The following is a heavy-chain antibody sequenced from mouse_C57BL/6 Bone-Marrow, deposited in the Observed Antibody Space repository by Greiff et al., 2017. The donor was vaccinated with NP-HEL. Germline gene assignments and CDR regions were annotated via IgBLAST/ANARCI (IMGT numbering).Heavy chain of an antibody. CDR3: ARRYYGSGYFDY. CDR1: GYTFTSYW. Sequence: QVQLQQPGAELVKPGASVKLSCKASGYTFTSYWMQWVKQRPGQGLEWIGEIDPSDSYTNYNQKFKGKATLTVDTSSSSAYMQLRSLTSEDSAVYYCARRYYGSGYFDYWGQGTTLTVSS. CDR2: IDPSDSYT. V-gene: IGHV1-50*01. D-gene: IGHD1-1*01. J-gene: IGHJ2*01.